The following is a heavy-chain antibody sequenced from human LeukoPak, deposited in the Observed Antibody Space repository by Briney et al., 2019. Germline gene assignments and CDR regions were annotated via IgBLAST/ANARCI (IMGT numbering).Heavy chain of an antibody. Sequence: GGSLRLSCAASGFTFSSYAMHWVRQAPGKGLEWVAVISYDGSNKYYADSVKGRFTISRDNSKNTLYLQMNSLRAEDTAVYYCAKPPGRAADYWGQGTLVTVSS. CDR3: AKPPGRAADY. J-gene: IGHJ4*02. CDR2: ISYDGSNK. V-gene: IGHV3-30-3*02. CDR1: GFTFSSYA.